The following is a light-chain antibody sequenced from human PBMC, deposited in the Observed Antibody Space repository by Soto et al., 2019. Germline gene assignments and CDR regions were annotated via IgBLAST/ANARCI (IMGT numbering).Light chain of an antibody. CDR2: GAS. CDR3: QQYNNWPRGT. V-gene: IGKV3D-15*01. J-gene: IGKJ2*02. CDR1: QTINRD. Sequence: EIVMTQSPATLSVSPGERATLSCRASQTINRDLAWYQHKPGQTPKLLIFGASNRATGIPARFSGSGSGTEFTLTINSLQSEDFAVYYCQQYNNWPRGTFGQGTKLEIK.